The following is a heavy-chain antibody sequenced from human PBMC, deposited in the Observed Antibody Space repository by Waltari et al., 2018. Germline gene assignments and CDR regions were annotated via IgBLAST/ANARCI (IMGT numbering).Heavy chain of an antibody. Sequence: EVQLLESGGGLVQPGGSLSVSCVDSGFTFSTYVMNWVRQAPGKGLEWVSSISDGSGIINYADSVKGRFTISRDNSKNTLYLQMNSLRAEDTAVYYCARGSGVDSWGQGTLVTISS. V-gene: IGHV3-23*01. CDR3: ARGSGVDS. CDR2: ISDGSGII. CDR1: GFTFSTYV. D-gene: IGHD7-27*01. J-gene: IGHJ4*02.